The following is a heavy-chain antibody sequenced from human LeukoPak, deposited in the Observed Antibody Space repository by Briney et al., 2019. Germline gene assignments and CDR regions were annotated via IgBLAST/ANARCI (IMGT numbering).Heavy chain of an antibody. D-gene: IGHD2-21*02. J-gene: IGHJ5*02. Sequence: SQTLSLTCTVSGGSISSGGYYWSWIRQHPGKGLEWIGYIYYSGSTYYNPSLKSRVTISVDTSKNQFSLKLSSVTAADTAMYYCARTLVVVTATEGVNWFDPWGQGTLVTVSS. CDR1: GGSISSGGYY. CDR2: IYYSGST. CDR3: ARTLVVVTATEGVNWFDP. V-gene: IGHV4-31*03.